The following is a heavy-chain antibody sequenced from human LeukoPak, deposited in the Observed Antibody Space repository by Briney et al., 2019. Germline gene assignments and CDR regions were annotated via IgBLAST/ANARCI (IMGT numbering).Heavy chain of an antibody. CDR2: IYSSGST. V-gene: IGHV4-59*01. Sequence: PSETLSLTCTVSGGSISTYYWCWIRQPPGKGLEWIGYIYSSGSTNYNPSLKSRVTISVDTSKNQFSLKLSSVTTADTAVYYCARGYGYGYVDYWGQGTLVTVSS. CDR3: ARGYGYGYVDY. J-gene: IGHJ4*02. D-gene: IGHD5-18*01. CDR1: GGSISTYY.